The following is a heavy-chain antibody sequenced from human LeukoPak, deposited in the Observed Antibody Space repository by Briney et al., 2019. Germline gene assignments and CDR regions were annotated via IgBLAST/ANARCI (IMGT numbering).Heavy chain of an antibody. CDR1: GFTFSSYW. V-gene: IGHV3-7*01. CDR3: ATIVVPYAFDI. D-gene: IGHD3-10*01. Sequence: PGGSLRLSCAASGFTFSSYWMSWVRQAPGKGLEWVANIKQDGSEKYYVDSVKGRFTISRDNAKNSLYLQMNSLRAEDTAVYYCATIVVPYAFDIWGQGTMVTVSS. CDR2: IKQDGSEK. J-gene: IGHJ3*02.